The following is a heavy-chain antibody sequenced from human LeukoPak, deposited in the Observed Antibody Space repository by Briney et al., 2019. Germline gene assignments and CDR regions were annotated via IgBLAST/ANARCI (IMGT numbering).Heavy chain of an antibody. Sequence: SVKVSCKASGGTFSSYAISWVRQAPGQGLEWMGRIIPTFGIANYAQKFQGRVTITADKSTSTAYMELSSLRSEDTAVYYCARSLWFGESRGGSLSSNWFDPWGQGTLVTVSS. CDR2: IIPTFGIA. D-gene: IGHD3-10*01. V-gene: IGHV1-69*04. CDR3: ARSLWFGESRGGSLSSNWFDP. CDR1: GGTFSSYA. J-gene: IGHJ5*02.